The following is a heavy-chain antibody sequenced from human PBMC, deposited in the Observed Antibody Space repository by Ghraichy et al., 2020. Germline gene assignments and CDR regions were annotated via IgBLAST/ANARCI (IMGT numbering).Heavy chain of an antibody. D-gene: IGHD4-23*01. CDR2: IYYSGST. CDR1: GGSISSYY. CDR3: ARDLGYGGPLGGY. V-gene: IGHV4-59*01. J-gene: IGHJ4*02. Sequence: SQTLSLTCTVSGGSISSYYWSWIRQPPGKGLEWIGYIYYSGSTNYNPSLKSRVTISVDTSKNQFSLKLSSVTAADTAVYYCARDLGYGGPLGGYWGQGTLVTVSS.